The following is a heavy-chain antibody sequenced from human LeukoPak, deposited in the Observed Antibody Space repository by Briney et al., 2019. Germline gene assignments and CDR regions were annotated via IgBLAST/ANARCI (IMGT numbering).Heavy chain of an antibody. V-gene: IGHV3-30*02. Sequence: PGGSLRLSCAASGFTFSSYAMSWVRQAPGKGLEWVAFIRFDGSNKYYADSVKGRFTISRDNSKNTLYLQMNSLRAEDTAVYYCAKDLSTYYHDSRTPDYWGQGTLVTVSS. CDR1: GFTFSSYA. CDR2: IRFDGSNK. CDR3: AKDLSTYYHDSRTPDY. D-gene: IGHD3-22*01. J-gene: IGHJ4*02.